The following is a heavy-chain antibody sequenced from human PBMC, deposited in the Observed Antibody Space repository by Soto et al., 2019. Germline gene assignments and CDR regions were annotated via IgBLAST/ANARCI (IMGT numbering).Heavy chain of an antibody. Sequence: GESLKISCKGSGYSFTSYWIGRARQMPGKGLEWMGIIYPGDSDTRYSPSFQGQVTISADKSISTAYLQWSSLKASDTAMYYCARHGHYGDYVFAYGMDVWGQGTTVTVSS. D-gene: IGHD4-17*01. CDR3: ARHGHYGDYVFAYGMDV. CDR1: GYSFTSYW. J-gene: IGHJ6*02. V-gene: IGHV5-51*01. CDR2: IYPGDSDT.